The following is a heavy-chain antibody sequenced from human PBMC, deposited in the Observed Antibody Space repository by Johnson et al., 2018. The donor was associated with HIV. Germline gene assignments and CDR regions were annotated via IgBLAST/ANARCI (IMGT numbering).Heavy chain of an antibody. D-gene: IGHD3-3*01. Sequence: QEKLVESGGGLVKPGGSLRLSCAASGFSFSDYYMSWIRQAPGKGLEWVSYISSSGSTIYYADSVVKGRFTISRDNAKNSMFLQMNSLRVEDTAIYYWARQPDNFWSSDAFDIWGQGTMVTVSS. V-gene: IGHV3-11*04. CDR1: GFSFSDYY. CDR2: ISSSGSTI. J-gene: IGHJ3*02. CDR3: ARQPDNFWSSDAFDI.